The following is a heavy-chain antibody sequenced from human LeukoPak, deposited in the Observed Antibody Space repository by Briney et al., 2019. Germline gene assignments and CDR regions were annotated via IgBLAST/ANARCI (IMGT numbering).Heavy chain of an antibody. CDR2: IYTSGST. J-gene: IGHJ4*02. Sequence: SETLSLTCTVSGGSISSGSYYWSWIRQPAGKGLEWIGRIYTSGSTNYNPSLKSRVTISVDKSKNQFSLKLSSVTAADTAVYYCARAMTEGNYFDYWGQGTLVTVSS. CDR1: GGSISSGSYY. D-gene: IGHD3-22*01. V-gene: IGHV4-61*02. CDR3: ARAMTEGNYFDY.